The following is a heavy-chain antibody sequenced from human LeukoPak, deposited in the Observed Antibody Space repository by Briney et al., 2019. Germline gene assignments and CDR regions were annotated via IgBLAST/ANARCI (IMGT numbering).Heavy chain of an antibody. Sequence: GGSLRLSCEVSGLSFSDYGMHWVRQAPGKGLVWVARTNFHGTTEHYADSVKGRFIISRGNAKNTLFLQMNSLKVEDTAVYYCASAYTYVHMRYPWGEGTPVSVSS. CDR2: TNFHGTTE. CDR3: ASAYTYVHMRYP. J-gene: IGHJ5*02. CDR1: GLSFSDYG. V-gene: IGHV3-74*01. D-gene: IGHD2-21*01.